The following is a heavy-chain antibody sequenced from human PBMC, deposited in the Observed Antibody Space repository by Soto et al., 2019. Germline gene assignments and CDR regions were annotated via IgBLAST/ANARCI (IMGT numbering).Heavy chain of an antibody. V-gene: IGHV3-74*01. D-gene: IGHD6-13*01. CDR3: ARDSWYFDV. J-gene: IGHJ4*02. CDR1: GFTFTNFW. CDR2: IDTSGTST. Sequence: GGSLRLSCGASGFTFTNFWVHWVRQVPGKGLVWVSRIDTSGTSTGYADSVKGRFTISRDNAKSTVTLQMNSLRAEDTGVYYCARDSWYFDVWSQGSLVTVSS.